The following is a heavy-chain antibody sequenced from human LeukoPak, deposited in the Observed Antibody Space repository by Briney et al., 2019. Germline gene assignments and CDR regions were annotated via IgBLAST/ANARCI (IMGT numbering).Heavy chain of an antibody. CDR2: INHSGST. D-gene: IGHD6-13*01. CDR1: GGYFSGYY. V-gene: IGHV4-34*01. J-gene: IGHJ3*02. Sequence: PSETLSLTCAVYGGYFSGYYWSWIRQPPGKGLEWIGEINHSGSTNYNPSLKSRVTISVDTSKNQFSLKLSSVTAADTAVYYCASRVSRQQLVLRAFDIWGQGTMVTVSS. CDR3: ASRVSRQQLVLRAFDI.